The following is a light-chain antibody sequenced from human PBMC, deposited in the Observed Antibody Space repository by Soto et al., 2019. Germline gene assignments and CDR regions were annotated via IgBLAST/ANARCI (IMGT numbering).Light chain of an antibody. CDR1: SSDVGGFNY. CDR3: NSYGVTNLVG. V-gene: IGLV2-8*01. CDR2: EVN. J-gene: IGLJ1*01. Sequence: QSALTQPASVSGSPGQSITISCSGTSSDVGGFNYVSWYQQHPGRAPKVLIYEVNKRPSGVPDRFSGSKSGSTASLTVSGPQAEDGGELYCNSYGVTNLVGFGTGAKVTVL.